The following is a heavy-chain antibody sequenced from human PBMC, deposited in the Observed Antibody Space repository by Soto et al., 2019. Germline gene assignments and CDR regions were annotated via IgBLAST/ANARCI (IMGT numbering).Heavy chain of an antibody. Sequence: QVQLVQSGAEVKKPGASVKVSCKASGYTFTSYGISWVRQAPGQGLEWMGWISAYNGNTNYAQKLQGRVTMTTDTSTSTVYMELRSLRSDDTAVYYRASTLNIAAAGLDAFDIWGQGTMVTVSS. V-gene: IGHV1-18*01. D-gene: IGHD6-13*01. CDR1: GYTFTSYG. CDR2: ISAYNGNT. CDR3: ASTLNIAAAGLDAFDI. J-gene: IGHJ3*02.